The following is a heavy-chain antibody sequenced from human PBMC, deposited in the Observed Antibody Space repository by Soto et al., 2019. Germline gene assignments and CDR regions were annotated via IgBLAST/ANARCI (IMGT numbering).Heavy chain of an antibody. D-gene: IGHD5-12*01. CDR1: GGSIISSSYH. Sequence: SETLSLTCTFSGGSIISSSYHWGWIRQPPGKGLEWIGSIYYSGSTYYNPSLKSRVTISVDTSKNQFSLKLSSVTAADTAVYYCARHNTIMGYSGYDPRYFDYWGQGTLVTVSS. J-gene: IGHJ4*02. CDR2: IYYSGST. CDR3: ARHNTIMGYSGYDPRYFDY. V-gene: IGHV4-39*01.